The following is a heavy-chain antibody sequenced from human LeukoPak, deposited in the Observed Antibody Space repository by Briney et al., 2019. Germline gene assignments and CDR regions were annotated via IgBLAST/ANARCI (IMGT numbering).Heavy chain of an antibody. Sequence: GASVKVSCKASGYTFTGYYMHWVRQAPGQGLEWMGWINPNSGGTNYAQKFQGRVTMTRDTSISTAYMELSRLRSDDTAVYYCARELRGTYNWFDPWGQGTLVTVSS. V-gene: IGHV1-2*02. CDR2: INPNSGGT. CDR3: ARELRGTYNWFDP. CDR1: GYTFTGYY. D-gene: IGHD4-17*01. J-gene: IGHJ5*02.